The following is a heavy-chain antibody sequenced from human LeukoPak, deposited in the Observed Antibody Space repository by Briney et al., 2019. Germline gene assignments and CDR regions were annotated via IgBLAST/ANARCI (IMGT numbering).Heavy chain of an antibody. Sequence: SVKVPCKASGGTFSSYAISWVRQAPGQGLEWMGRIIPIFGTANYAQKFQGRVTITTDESTSTACMELSSLRSEDTAVYYCAREVTPFDAFDIWGQGTMVTVSS. CDR1: GGTFSSYA. J-gene: IGHJ3*02. CDR2: IIPIFGTA. V-gene: IGHV1-69*05. CDR3: AREVTPFDAFDI. D-gene: IGHD2-21*02.